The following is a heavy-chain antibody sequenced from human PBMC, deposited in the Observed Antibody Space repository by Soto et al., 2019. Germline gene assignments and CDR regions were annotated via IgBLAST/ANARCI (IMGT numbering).Heavy chain of an antibody. CDR1: GGSISSSPYS. D-gene: IGHD3-22*01. V-gene: IGHV4-30-2*01. CDR3: ARGSDRNGYSEGFDY. Sequence: QMQLQESGSGLVKPSQTLSLTCGVSGGSISSSPYSWNWIRQPPGKGLGWIGHIYHSGTTNYNPSLKRRVTISIDRAKNDFSLKLSSLTAVDTALYYCARGSDRNGYSEGFDYWGQGTLATVSS. J-gene: IGHJ4*02. CDR2: IYHSGTT.